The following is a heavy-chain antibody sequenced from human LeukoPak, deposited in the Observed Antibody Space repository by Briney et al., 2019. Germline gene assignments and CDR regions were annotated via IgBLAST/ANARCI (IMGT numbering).Heavy chain of an antibody. CDR1: GFTFSSYA. D-gene: IGHD3-3*01. J-gene: IGHJ4*02. Sequence: GSLRLSCAASGFTFSSYAMSWVRQAPGKGLEWVSAISGSGGSTYYADSVKGRFTISRDNSKNTLYLQMNSLRAEDTAAYYCAKGDTIFGVVRAPFDYWGQGTLVTVSS. V-gene: IGHV3-23*01. CDR3: AKGDTIFGVVRAPFDY. CDR2: ISGSGGST.